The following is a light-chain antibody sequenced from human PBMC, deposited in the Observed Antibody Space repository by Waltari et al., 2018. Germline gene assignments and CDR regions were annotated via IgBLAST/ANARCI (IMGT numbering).Light chain of an antibody. CDR3: LQYKTWPS. Sequence: IVMTQSPATLSVSPGERATLSCRASQSVTISLAWYQQKPGQAPRLLIHDASNRATGAPARFSGSGSGTEFTLTISSLQSEDFAVYYCLQYKTWPSSGQGTKLEIE. CDR1: QSVTIS. J-gene: IGKJ2*03. V-gene: IGKV3-15*01. CDR2: DAS.